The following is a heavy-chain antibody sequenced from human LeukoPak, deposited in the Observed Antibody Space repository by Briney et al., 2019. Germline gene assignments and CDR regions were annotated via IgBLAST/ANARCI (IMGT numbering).Heavy chain of an antibody. D-gene: IGHD3-22*01. CDR1: GDSISSYY. Sequence: SETLSFTCTISGDSISSYYWSWIRQPPGKGLEWIGYIFYSGSTNYNPSLKSRVTMSVDTSKNQFSLKLSSMTAADTAVYYCARTYYDSSGYWNYYYYMDVWGTGTTVTISS. J-gene: IGHJ6*03. CDR3: ARTYYDSSGYWNYYYYMDV. V-gene: IGHV4-59*01. CDR2: IFYSGST.